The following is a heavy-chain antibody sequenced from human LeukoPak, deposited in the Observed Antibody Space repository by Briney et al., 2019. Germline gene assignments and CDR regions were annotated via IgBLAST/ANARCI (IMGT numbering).Heavy chain of an antibody. Sequence: GESLKISCAASGFTFSSYAMSWVRQAPGKGLEWVSAISGSGGSTYYADSVKGRFTISRDNSKNTLYLQMNSLRAEDTAVYYCAKDRGVGGVGATRPNKPFDIWGQGTMVTVSS. J-gene: IGHJ3*02. CDR3: AKDRGVGGVGATRPNKPFDI. CDR2: ISGSGGST. CDR1: GFTFSSYA. V-gene: IGHV3-23*01. D-gene: IGHD1-26*01.